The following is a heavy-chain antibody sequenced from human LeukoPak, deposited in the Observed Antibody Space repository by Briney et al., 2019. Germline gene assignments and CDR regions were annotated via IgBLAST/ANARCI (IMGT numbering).Heavy chain of an antibody. CDR3: AVGTTPYFVDH. Sequence: GESLNISCYGSGFGFSSSWIGWVRHMPGQGLEWMGFIYPGDSDTRYSPSFQAQVTISADKSIGTAFLQWRSLKASDTAMYYCAVGTTPYFVDHWGEGTLVTVSS. CDR1: GFGFSSSW. D-gene: IGHD2/OR15-2a*01. V-gene: IGHV5-51*01. CDR2: IYPGDSDT. J-gene: IGHJ4*02.